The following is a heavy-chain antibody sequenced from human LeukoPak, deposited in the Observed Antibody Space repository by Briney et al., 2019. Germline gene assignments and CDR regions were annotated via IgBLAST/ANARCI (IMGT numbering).Heavy chain of an antibody. Sequence: GGSLRLSCAASGFTFSSYVMSWVRQAPGKGLEWVSTISGNGRNTYYADSVKGRFTISRDNSKITVYLEMSSLRAEDTAVYYCARGRGAYGYWYFDLWGRGTLVTVSS. D-gene: IGHD3-16*01. J-gene: IGHJ2*01. V-gene: IGHV3-23*01. CDR3: ARGRGAYGYWYFDL. CDR2: ISGNGRNT. CDR1: GFTFSSYV.